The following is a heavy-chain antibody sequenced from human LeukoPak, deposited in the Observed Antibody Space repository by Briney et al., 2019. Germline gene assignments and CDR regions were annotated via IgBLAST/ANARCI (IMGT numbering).Heavy chain of an antibody. V-gene: IGHV4-39*07. CDR2: IYYSGST. CDR3: ARELRSGSYPSFYYYYYYMDV. CDR1: GGSISSSSYY. J-gene: IGHJ6*03. Sequence: SETLSLTCTVSGGSISSSSYYWGWIRQPPGKGLEWIGSIYYSGSTYYNPSLKSRVTISVDTSKNQFSLKLSSVTAADTAVYYCARELRSGSYPSFYYYYYYMDVWGKGTTVTISS. D-gene: IGHD3-10*02.